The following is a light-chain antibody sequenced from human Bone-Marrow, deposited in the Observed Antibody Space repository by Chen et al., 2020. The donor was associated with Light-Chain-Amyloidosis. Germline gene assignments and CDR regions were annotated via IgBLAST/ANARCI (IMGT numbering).Light chain of an antibody. CDR3: QQLNSYPRT. V-gene: IGKV1-9*01. CDR2: AAS. Sequence: DIQLTQSPSFLSASVGDRVTITCRASQGISSYLAWYQQKPGKAPKLLIYAASTLQSGVPSRFSGSRSGTEFTLTISSLQPEDFANYYCQQLNSYPRTFGQGTKVEIK. J-gene: IGKJ1*01. CDR1: QGISSY.